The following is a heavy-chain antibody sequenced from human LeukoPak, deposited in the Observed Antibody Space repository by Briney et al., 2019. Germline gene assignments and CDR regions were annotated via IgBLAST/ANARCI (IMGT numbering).Heavy chain of an antibody. D-gene: IGHD3-22*01. J-gene: IGHJ3*02. CDR3: ARVYYDSSGYYYVNAFDI. V-gene: IGHV1-8*01. Sequence: ASVNVSCKASGYTFTSYDINWVRQATGQGLEWMGWMNPNSGNTGYTQKFQGRVTMTRNTSISTAYMGLSSLRSEDTAVYYCARVYYDSSGYYYVNAFDIWGQGTMVTVSS. CDR1: GYTFTSYD. CDR2: MNPNSGNT.